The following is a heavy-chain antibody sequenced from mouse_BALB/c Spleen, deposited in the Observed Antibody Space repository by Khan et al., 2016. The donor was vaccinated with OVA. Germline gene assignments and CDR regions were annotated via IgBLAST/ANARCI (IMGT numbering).Heavy chain of an antibody. CDR3: ARHGSTSWFAY. V-gene: IGHV1S135*01. J-gene: IGHJ3*01. D-gene: IGHD1-1*01. Sequence: IQLVQSGPELKKPGASVKISCKASGYSFSTYYIHWVTRSHGKTLEWIGYIDPFSGGATYNQKFKGKATLTVDKSSSTAYMHLTSLTSEDSAVYYCARHGSTSWFAYWGQGTLVTVSA. CDR2: IDPFSGGA. CDR1: GYSFSTYY.